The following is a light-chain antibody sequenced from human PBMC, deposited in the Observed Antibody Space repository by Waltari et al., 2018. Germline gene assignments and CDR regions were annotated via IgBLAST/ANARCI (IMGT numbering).Light chain of an antibody. J-gene: IGKJ1*01. CDR1: QSISSW. CDR3: QQYNSYPWT. CDR2: KAS. V-gene: IGKV1-5*03. Sequence: VTITCRASQSISSWLAWYQQKPGKAPKLLIYKASSLESGVPSRFSGSGSGTEFTLTISSLQPDDFATYYCQQYNSYPWTFGQGTKVEIK.